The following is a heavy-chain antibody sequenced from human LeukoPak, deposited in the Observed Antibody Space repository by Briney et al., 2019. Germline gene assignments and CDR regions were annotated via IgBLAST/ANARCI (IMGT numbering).Heavy chain of an antibody. Sequence: SQTLSLTCAVSGGSISSGGYSWSWIRQPPGKGLEWIGYIYHSGSTYYNPSLKSRVTISEDRSKNQFSLKLSSVTAADTAVYYCARVGSSSSSFRWFDPWGQGTLVTVSS. V-gene: IGHV4-30-2*01. CDR2: IYHSGST. J-gene: IGHJ5*02. D-gene: IGHD6-6*01. CDR1: GGSISSGGYS. CDR3: ARVGSSSSSFRWFDP.